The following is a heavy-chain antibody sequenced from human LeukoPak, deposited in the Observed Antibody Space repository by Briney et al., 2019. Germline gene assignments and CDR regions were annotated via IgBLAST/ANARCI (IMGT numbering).Heavy chain of an antibody. V-gene: IGHV3-33*01. CDR1: GFTFSNYA. D-gene: IGHD6-13*01. J-gene: IGHJ4*02. Sequence: QPAGSLRLSCAATGFTFSNYAMHWVRQAPGKGLKWVAAVWDAGSNTHYADSVQGRVTISRDNSKNTVYLQMHSLRAEDTAVYCCTRAPIGAAGPFDFWGQGTLVTVSS. CDR2: VWDAGSNT. CDR3: TRAPIGAAGPFDF.